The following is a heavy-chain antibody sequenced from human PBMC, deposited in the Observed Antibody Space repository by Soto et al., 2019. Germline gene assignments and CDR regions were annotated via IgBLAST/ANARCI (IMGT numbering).Heavy chain of an antibody. D-gene: IGHD3-16*01. Sequence: ASVEVSFKASRYTFTGCYRFGVRQAPGQGREWMGGINPNSDGKKYVQKVQNRVTMTRDTSISTAYMGLNSLRSDATAMYSCAREVIMSGGEEEGMDVRRKGTTVTASS. CDR1: RYTFTGCY. CDR3: AREVIMSGGEEEGMDV. V-gene: IGHV1-2*02. J-gene: IGHJ6*04. CDR2: INPNSDGK.